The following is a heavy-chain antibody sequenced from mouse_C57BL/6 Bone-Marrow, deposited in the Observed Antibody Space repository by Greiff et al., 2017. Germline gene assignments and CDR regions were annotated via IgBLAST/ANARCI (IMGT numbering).Heavy chain of an antibody. V-gene: IGHV1-59*01. CDR2: IDPSDSYT. Sequence: QVQLQQPGAELVRPGTSVKLSCKASGYTFTSYWMHWVKQRPGQGLEWIGVIDPSDSYTNYNQKFKGKATLTVDTSSSTAYMQLSSLTSEASAVYYCAVYYYNPWWYFAVWGTGTTVTVSS. J-gene: IGHJ1*03. D-gene: IGHD2-1*01. CDR3: AVYYYNPWWYFAV. CDR1: GYTFTSYW.